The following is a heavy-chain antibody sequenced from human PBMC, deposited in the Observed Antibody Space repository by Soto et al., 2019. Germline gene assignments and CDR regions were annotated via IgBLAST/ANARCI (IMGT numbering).Heavy chain of an antibody. CDR1: GFTFSSYW. Sequence: EVQLVESGGGLVQPGGSLRLSCAASGFTFSSYWMHWVRQAPGKGLVWVSRINHDESSSTYVDSVRGRFTISRDNAKNTLYLQMNSLRAEDTAVYYCAIRGPLRGLAYWGQGTLVTVSS. J-gene: IGHJ4*02. CDR3: AIRGPLRGLAY. D-gene: IGHD1-26*01. CDR2: INHDESSS. V-gene: IGHV3-74*01.